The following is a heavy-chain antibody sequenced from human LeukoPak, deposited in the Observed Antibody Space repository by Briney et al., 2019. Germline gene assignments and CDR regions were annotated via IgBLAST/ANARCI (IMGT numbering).Heavy chain of an antibody. Sequence: GGSLRLSCAASGFTFDDYAMHWVRQAPGKSLEWVSLITGDGGSAFYADSVKGRFTISIDNSKNSLYLQMNSLRTEDTALYYCAKEGPIAVAGYFDYWGQGALVTVSS. D-gene: IGHD6-19*01. V-gene: IGHV3-43*02. CDR3: AKEGPIAVAGYFDY. CDR2: ITGDGGSA. J-gene: IGHJ4*02. CDR1: GFTFDDYA.